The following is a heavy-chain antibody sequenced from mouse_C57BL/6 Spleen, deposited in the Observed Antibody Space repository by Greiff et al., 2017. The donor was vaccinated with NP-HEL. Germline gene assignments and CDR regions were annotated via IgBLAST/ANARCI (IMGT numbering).Heavy chain of an antibody. D-gene: IGHD1-1*01. CDR2: ISDGGSYT. CDR3: AREPYYYGSSYEYFDY. J-gene: IGHJ2*01. V-gene: IGHV5-4*01. Sequence: EVHLVESGGGLVKPGGSLKLSCAASGFTFSSYAMSWVRQTPEKRLEWVATISDGGSYTYYPANVKGRFTISRDNAKNNLYLQMSHLKSEDTAMYYCAREPYYYGSSYEYFDYWGQGTTLTVSS. CDR1: GFTFSSYA.